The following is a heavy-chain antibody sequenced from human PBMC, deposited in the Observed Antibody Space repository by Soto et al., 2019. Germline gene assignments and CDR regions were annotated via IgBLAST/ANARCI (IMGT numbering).Heavy chain of an antibody. J-gene: IGHJ6*02. CDR3: ASGGPYYDFWSGYYPHLPDGMDV. CDR2: IIPIFGTA. CDR1: GGTFSSYA. Sequence: SVKVSCKASGGTFSSYAISWVRQAPGQGLEWMGGIIPIFGTANYAQKFQGRVTITADESTSTAYMELSSLRSEDTAVYYCASGGPYYDFWSGYYPHLPDGMDVWGQGTTVTVSS. V-gene: IGHV1-69*13. D-gene: IGHD3-3*01.